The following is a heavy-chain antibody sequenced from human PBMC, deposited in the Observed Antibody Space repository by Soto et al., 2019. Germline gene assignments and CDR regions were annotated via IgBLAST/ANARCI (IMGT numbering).Heavy chain of an antibody. J-gene: IGHJ4*02. CDR3: ARDPWEYYFDY. CDR1: GFTFSDYC. D-gene: IGHD1-26*01. V-gene: IGHV3-11*01. CDR2: ISSSGSTI. Sequence: QVQLVESGGGLVKPGGSLRLSCAASGFTFSDYCMTWIRQAPGKGLEWVSYISSSGSTIYYADSMKGRFTISRDNAKNSLYLQMNSLRAEDTAMYYCARDPWEYYFDYWGQGTLVTVSS.